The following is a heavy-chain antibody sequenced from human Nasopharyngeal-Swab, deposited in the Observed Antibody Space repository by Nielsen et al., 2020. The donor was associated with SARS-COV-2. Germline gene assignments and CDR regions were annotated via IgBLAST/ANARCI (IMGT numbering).Heavy chain of an antibody. D-gene: IGHD3-3*01. J-gene: IGHJ4*02. Sequence: ASVKVSCKASAYTFTGYDMYWVRQAPGQGLEWMGWIHPNSGGTTSAQKFQGRVTLTRDRSITTAYMEVSRLTSDDTAVYYCATLKSPYYAFDYWGQGTLVTVSS. V-gene: IGHV1-2*02. CDR2: IHPNSGGT. CDR1: AYTFTGYD. CDR3: ATLKSPYYAFDY.